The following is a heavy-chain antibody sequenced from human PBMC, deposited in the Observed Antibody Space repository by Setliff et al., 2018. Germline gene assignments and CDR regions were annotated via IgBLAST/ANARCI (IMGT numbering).Heavy chain of an antibody. J-gene: IGHJ5*01. Sequence: GASVKVSCKSSGGTFSSSGITWVRQAPGQGLQWLGRFIPILGATNYAQNFQGRVTITADESTSTGYMELRSLRSDDTAVYYCARELRSPYWHLDSWDQGTQVTVSS. D-gene: IGHD3-16*01. V-gene: IGHV1-69*13. CDR1: GGTFSSSG. CDR3: ARELRSPYWHLDS. CDR2: FIPILGAT.